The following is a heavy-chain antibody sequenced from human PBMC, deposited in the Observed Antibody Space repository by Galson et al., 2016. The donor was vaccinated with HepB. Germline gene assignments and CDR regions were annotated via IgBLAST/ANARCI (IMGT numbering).Heavy chain of an antibody. Sequence: QSGAEVKKPGDSLKISCKTSGHSFTNYWIAWVRQMPGKGLEWMGIIYPRDSETRYNPSLEGLVTMSSDQSITTAYLQLSDLKASDSAMYYCARVSSGTYYLMDYWGQGTLATVSS. CDR3: ARVSSGTYYLMDY. CDR2: IYPRDSET. J-gene: IGHJ4*02. V-gene: IGHV5-51*01. D-gene: IGHD1-26*01. CDR1: GHSFTNYW.